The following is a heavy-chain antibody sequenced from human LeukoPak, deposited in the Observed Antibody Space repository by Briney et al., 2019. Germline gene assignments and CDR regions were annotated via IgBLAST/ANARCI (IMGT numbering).Heavy chain of an antibody. D-gene: IGHD1-26*01. CDR3: ARGGYSGSRYALFDY. Sequence: AASVKVSCKASGGTFSSYAISWVRQAPGQGLEWMGGIIPIFGTANYAQKFQGRVTITADKSTSTAYMELSSLRSEDTAVYYCARGGYSGSRYALFDYWGQGTLVTVSS. CDR1: GGTFSSYA. V-gene: IGHV1-69*06. CDR2: IIPIFGTA. J-gene: IGHJ4*02.